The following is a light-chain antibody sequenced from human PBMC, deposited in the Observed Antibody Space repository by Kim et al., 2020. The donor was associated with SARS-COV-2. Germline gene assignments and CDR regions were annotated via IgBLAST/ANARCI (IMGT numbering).Light chain of an antibody. CDR3: QTYGTGGV. J-gene: IGLJ3*02. V-gene: IGLV4-69*01. CDR2: VTTDGSH. Sequence: QAVLTQSPSASASLGASVTLTCTLSSGHSSYAIAWHQQRPEKGPRYLMKVTTDGSHNKGDGIPDRFSGSSSGAERYLTISSLQSEDEADYYCQTYGTGGVFGGGTQLTVL. CDR1: SGHSSYA.